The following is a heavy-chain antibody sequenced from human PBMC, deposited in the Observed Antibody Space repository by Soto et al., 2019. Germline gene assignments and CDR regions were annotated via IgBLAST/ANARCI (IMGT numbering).Heavy chain of an antibody. CDR3: ARHEFVQRYYCCSGPKDWLDP. CDR2: IYYSGST. J-gene: IGHJ5*02. Sequence: SETLSLTCTVSGGSISSSSYYWGWIRQPPGKGLEWIGSIYYSGSTYYNPSLKSRVTISVDTSKNQFSLKLSSVTAADTAVYYCARHEFVQRYYCCSGPKDWLDPWGQGTLVTVSS. CDR1: GGSISSSSYY. V-gene: IGHV4-39*01. D-gene: IGHD3-10*01.